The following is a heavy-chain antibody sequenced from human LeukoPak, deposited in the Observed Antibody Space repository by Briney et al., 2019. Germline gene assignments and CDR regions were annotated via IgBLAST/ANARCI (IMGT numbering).Heavy chain of an antibody. Sequence: SETLSLTCTVSGGSISSYYWSWIRQPTGKGLEWIGYIYYSGSTNYNPSLKSRVTISVDTSKNQFSLKLSSVTAADTAVYYCARVTYQLPYYYYYMDVWGKGTTVTVSS. D-gene: IGHD2-2*01. CDR3: ARVTYQLPYYYYYMDV. CDR1: GGSISSYY. CDR2: IYYSGST. V-gene: IGHV4-59*01. J-gene: IGHJ6*03.